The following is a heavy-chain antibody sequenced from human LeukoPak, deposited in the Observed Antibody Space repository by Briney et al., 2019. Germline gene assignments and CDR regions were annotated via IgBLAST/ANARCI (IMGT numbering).Heavy chain of an antibody. Sequence: SETLSLTCAVYGGSFSGYYWTWIRQPPGEGLQWIGEINHSGSTTFNPSLKSRVTMSVDTSKNQFSLNLRSVTAADTAVYYCARGTDSSRNFDYWGPGTLVTVSS. D-gene: IGHD6-13*01. CDR3: ARGTDSSRNFDY. J-gene: IGHJ4*02. CDR1: GGSFSGYY. CDR2: INHSGST. V-gene: IGHV4-34*01.